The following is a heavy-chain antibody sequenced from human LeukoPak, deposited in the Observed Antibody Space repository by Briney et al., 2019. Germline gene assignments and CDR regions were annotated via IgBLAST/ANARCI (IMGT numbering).Heavy chain of an antibody. Sequence: GESLKISCKASGYRFTNYWIAWVRQMPGKGLELMGSIYPGDSDIRYSPSFQGQVTISADKSFTTAYLQWRSLKASDTAIYYCARQGVYYSDSSAFYHSGQGTRVTVSS. CDR2: IYPGDSDI. CDR3: ARQGVYYSDSSAFYH. D-gene: IGHD3-22*01. CDR1: GYRFTNYW. J-gene: IGHJ4*02. V-gene: IGHV5-51*01.